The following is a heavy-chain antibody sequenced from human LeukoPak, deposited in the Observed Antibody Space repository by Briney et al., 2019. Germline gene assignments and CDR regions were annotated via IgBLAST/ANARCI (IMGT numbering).Heavy chain of an antibody. CDR3: ASTGPSDAFDI. Sequence: GGSLRLSCAASGFTFSSYTMNWVRQAPGKGLEWVSYISSSSSTIYYADSVKGRFTISRDNAKNSLYLQMNSLRAEDTAVYYCASTGPSDAFDIWGQGTMVTVSS. CDR1: GFTFSSYT. CDR2: ISSSSSTI. D-gene: IGHD6-6*01. V-gene: IGHV3-48*01. J-gene: IGHJ3*02.